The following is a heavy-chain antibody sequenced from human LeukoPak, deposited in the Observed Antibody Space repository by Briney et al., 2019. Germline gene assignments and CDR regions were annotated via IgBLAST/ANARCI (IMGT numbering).Heavy chain of an antibody. Sequence: ASVKVSCKASGYTFTGYYMHWVRQAPGKGLEWMGGFDPEDGETIYAQKFQGRVTMTEDTSTDTAYMELSSLRSEDTAVYYCATDPLYTVTKLGYWGQGTLVTVSS. V-gene: IGHV1-24*01. J-gene: IGHJ4*02. CDR3: ATDPLYTVTKLGY. CDR2: FDPEDGET. CDR1: GYTFTGYY. D-gene: IGHD4-17*01.